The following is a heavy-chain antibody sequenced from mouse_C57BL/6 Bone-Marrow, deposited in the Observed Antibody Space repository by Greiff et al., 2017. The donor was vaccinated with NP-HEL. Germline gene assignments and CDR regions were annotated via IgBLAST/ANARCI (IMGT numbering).Heavy chain of an antibody. Sequence: EVKLVESGEGLVKPGGSLKLSCAASGFTFSSYAMSWVRQTPEKRLEWVAYISSGGDYIYYADTVKGRFTISRDNARNTLYLQMSSLKSEDTAMYYCTREGVYYYGSSRYFDVWGTGTTVTVSS. CDR1: GFTFSSYA. CDR3: TREGVYYYGSSRYFDV. V-gene: IGHV5-9-1*02. CDR2: ISSGGDYI. D-gene: IGHD1-1*01. J-gene: IGHJ1*03.